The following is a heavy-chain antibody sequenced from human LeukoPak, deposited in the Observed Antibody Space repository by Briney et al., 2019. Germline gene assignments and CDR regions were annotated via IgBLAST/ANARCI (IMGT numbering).Heavy chain of an antibody. CDR2: IYHSGST. J-gene: IGHJ4*02. Sequence: SETLSLTCTVSGGSISTYYWSWIRQPPGKGLEWIGYIYHSGSTNYNPSLKSRVTISVDTSKNQFSLKLSSVTAADTAVYHCAREYCSSTSCYFDYWGQGTLVTVSS. D-gene: IGHD2-2*01. CDR3: AREYCSSTSCYFDY. CDR1: GGSISTYY. V-gene: IGHV4-59*01.